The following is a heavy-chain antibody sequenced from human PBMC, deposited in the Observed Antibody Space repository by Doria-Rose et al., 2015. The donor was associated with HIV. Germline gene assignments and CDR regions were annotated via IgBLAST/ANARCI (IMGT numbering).Heavy chain of an antibody. CDR2: IGTAGET. CDR3: ATGTTGWDS. CDR1: GFTFSNHD. Sequence: EVQLVESGGGLVQPGGSLRLSCAPSGFTFSNHDFHWVRQPTGKGLEWVSGIGTAGETYYAGSVKGRLTISRENAKYSLYLQMNSLRAGDTAVYYCATGTTGWDSWGQGTLVTVSS. V-gene: IGHV3-13*04. D-gene: IGHD1-7*01. J-gene: IGHJ4*02.